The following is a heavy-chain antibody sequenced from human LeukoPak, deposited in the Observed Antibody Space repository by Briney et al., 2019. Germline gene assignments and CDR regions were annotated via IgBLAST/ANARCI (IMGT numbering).Heavy chain of an antibody. CDR3: ARPLNYSSSSFDY. D-gene: IGHD6-6*01. V-gene: IGHV4-34*01. CDR1: GGSFSGYY. Sequence: PSETLSLTCAVYGGSFSGYYWSWIRQPPGKGLEWIGEINHSGSTNYNPSLKSRVTISVDTSKNQFSLKLSSVTAADTAVYYCARPLNYSSSSFDYWGQGTLVTVSS. CDR2: INHSGST. J-gene: IGHJ4*02.